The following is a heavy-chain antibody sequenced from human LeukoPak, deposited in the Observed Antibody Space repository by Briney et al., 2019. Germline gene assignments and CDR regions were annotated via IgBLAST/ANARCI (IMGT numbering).Heavy chain of an antibody. CDR2: ISYDGSNK. Sequence: PGRSLRLSCAASGFTFSSYSMHWVRQAPGKGLEWVAVISYDGSNKYYADSVKGRFTISRDNSKNTLYLQMNSLRAEDTAVYYCALGIAVAGTGDWGQGTLVTVSS. J-gene: IGHJ4*02. V-gene: IGHV3-30-3*01. CDR1: GFTFSSYS. CDR3: ALGIAVAGTGD. D-gene: IGHD6-19*01.